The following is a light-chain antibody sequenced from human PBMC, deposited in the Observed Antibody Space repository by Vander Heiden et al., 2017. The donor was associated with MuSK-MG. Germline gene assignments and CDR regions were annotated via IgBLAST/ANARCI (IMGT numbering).Light chain of an antibody. CDR1: QSVLYSSNNKNY. Sequence: DIVMTQSPDSLAVSLGERATNNCKPSQSVLYSSNNKNYLAWYQQKPGQPPKLLIYWASTRESGVPDRFSGSGSGTDFTLTISSLQAEDVAVYYCQQYDSTTWTFGQGTKVEIK. CDR2: WAS. J-gene: IGKJ1*01. CDR3: QQYDSTTWT. V-gene: IGKV4-1*01.